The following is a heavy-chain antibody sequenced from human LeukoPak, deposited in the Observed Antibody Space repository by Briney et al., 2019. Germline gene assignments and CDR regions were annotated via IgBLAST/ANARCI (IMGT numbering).Heavy chain of an antibody. J-gene: IGHJ6*02. CDR1: GFTFSSYG. CDR2: ISYDGSNK. D-gene: IGHD1-26*01. Sequence: GRSLRLSCAASGFTFSSYGMHWVRQAPGKGLERVAVISYDGSNKYYADSVKGRFTISRDNSKNTLYLQMNSLRAEDTAVYYCAKGIVGATKGVDYYYGMDVWGQGTTVTVSS. V-gene: IGHV3-30*18. CDR3: AKGIVGATKGVDYYYGMDV.